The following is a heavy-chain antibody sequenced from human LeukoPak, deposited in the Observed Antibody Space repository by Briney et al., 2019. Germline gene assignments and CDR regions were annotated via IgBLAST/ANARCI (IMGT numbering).Heavy chain of an antibody. CDR2: ISDSGGTT. CDR3: AKDRGRAAGLDY. J-gene: IGHJ4*02. CDR1: GFTFSTYA. V-gene: IGHV3-23*01. Sequence: GGSLRLSCAASGFTFSTYAMSWVRQPPGKGLEWVSIISDSGGTTYYADPVKGRFTISRDNSKNTLYLQMNSLRVEDTAVYYCAKDRGRAAGLDYWGQGTLVTVSS. D-gene: IGHD6-13*01.